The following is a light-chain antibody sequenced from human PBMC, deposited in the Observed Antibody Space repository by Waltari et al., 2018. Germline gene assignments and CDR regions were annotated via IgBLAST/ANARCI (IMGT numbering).Light chain of an antibody. V-gene: IGKV3-11*01. CDR3: QQRYNFGT. Sequence: EIVLTQSPTTLSLSPGERAPLSCRASQSVSRHLAWYQQKPGQAPRLLIYDASSRATGITARFSGSGSGTDFTLTISSLEPEDFAVYYCQQRYNFGTFGQGTKLEIK. CDR2: DAS. CDR1: QSVSRH. J-gene: IGKJ2*02.